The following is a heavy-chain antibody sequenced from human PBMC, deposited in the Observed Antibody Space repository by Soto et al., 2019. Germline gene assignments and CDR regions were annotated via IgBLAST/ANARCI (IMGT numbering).Heavy chain of an antibody. J-gene: IGHJ5*01. CDR1: GFTVNDYF. CDR3: VRDYDWPYDS. D-gene: IGHD3-16*01. Sequence: EVQLVASGGGLVQPGGSLRLSCAASGFTVNDYFIDWVRRAPGKGLEWVGRTRNKARGYTPEYAASVTGRFIISRAHSSHSLSLQMNGLKTEDTAVYYCVRDYDWPYDSWGQGTLVTVSS. V-gene: IGHV3-72*01. CDR2: TRNKARGYTP.